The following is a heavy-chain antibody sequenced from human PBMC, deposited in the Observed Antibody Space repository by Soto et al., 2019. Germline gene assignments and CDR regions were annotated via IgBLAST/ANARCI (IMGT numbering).Heavy chain of an antibody. CDR3: AKDPNGDYLGALAC. J-gene: IGHJ3*01. CDR2: ISASGGGT. V-gene: IGHV3-23*01. D-gene: IGHD4-17*01. CDR1: GFTFGNYV. Sequence: QMLESGGGLVQPGGSLRLSCAASGFTFGNYVVTWVRQAPGRGLEWVSAISASGGGTFYADSVRGRFTISRDNYKNTLYLEMNSLRGEDTALYFCAKDPNGDYLGALACWGRGTRFIVS.